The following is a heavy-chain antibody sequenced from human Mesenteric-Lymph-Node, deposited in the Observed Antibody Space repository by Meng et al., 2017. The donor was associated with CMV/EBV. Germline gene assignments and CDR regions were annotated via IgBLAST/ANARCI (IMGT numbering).Heavy chain of an antibody. CDR3: ARDFPSCDYPLPSYGLDV. Sequence: ASVKVSRKASGYIFTTYGISWLRQAPGQGHEWVGWISGYNGSKKYVQKFQDRVTVTTDTSTSTSYMELRILRSDDTAVYYCARDFPSCDYPLPSYGLDVWGQGTTVTVSS. CDR2: ISGYNGSK. V-gene: IGHV1-18*01. CDR1: GYIFTTYG. J-gene: IGHJ6*02. D-gene: IGHD4-17*01.